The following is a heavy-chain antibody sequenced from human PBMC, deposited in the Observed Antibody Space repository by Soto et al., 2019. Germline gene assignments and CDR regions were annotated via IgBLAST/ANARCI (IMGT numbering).Heavy chain of an antibody. V-gene: IGHV3-23*01. Sequence: PGGSLRLSCAASGFTFGSYAMTWVRQAPGKGLEWVSAISGSGGATYYADSVKGRFTISRDSAKNSLYLQMNSLRAEDTAVYFCARDPAIYSGKFDYGLDVWGRGTTVTVSS. CDR1: GFTFGSYA. CDR3: ARDPAIYSGKFDYGLDV. J-gene: IGHJ6*02. CDR2: ISGSGGAT. D-gene: IGHD4-4*01.